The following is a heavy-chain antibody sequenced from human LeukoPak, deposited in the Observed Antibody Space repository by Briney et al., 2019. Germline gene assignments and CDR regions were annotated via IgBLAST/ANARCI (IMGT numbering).Heavy chain of an antibody. D-gene: IGHD2-21*02. CDR3: ARGGSTDSIHSCGGNCYFLDY. CDR1: GYTFTGNH. Sequence: ASVKVSCKASGYTFTGNHMHWVRQAPGQGHEWMGWINLNSGGTNYAQKFQGRVIMTRDTSISPAYMELNRLGSDDTAVYYCARGGSTDSIHSCGGNCYFLDYWGQGTLVTVSS. V-gene: IGHV1-2*02. CDR2: INLNSGGT. J-gene: IGHJ4*02.